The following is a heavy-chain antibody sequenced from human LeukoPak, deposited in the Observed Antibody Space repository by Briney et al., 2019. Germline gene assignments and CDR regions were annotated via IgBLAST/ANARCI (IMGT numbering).Heavy chain of an antibody. Sequence: GASVKVSCKASGYTFTSYGISWVRQAPGQGLEWMGWISPNSGGTNYAQKFQGRATMTRDTSISTAYMELSRLRSDDTAVYYCASDPISYSSGWYGGWGQGTLVTVSS. D-gene: IGHD6-19*01. CDR2: ISPNSGGT. CDR3: ASDPISYSSGWYGG. J-gene: IGHJ4*02. CDR1: GYTFTSYG. V-gene: IGHV1-2*02.